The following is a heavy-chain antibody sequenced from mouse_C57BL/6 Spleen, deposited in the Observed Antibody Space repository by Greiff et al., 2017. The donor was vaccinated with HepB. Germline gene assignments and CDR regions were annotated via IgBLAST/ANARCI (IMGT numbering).Heavy chain of an antibody. CDR1: GFSLTSYG. D-gene: IGHD2-2*01. CDR2: IWSGGST. CDR3: ARGGYYGYEDYAMDY. Sequence: QVQLKESGPGLVQPSQSLSITCTVSGFSLTSYGVHWVRQSPGKGLEWLGVIWSGGSTDYNAAFISRLSISKDNSKSQVFFKMNSLQADDTAIYYCARGGYYGYEDYAMDYWGQGTSVTVSS. J-gene: IGHJ4*01. V-gene: IGHV2-2*01.